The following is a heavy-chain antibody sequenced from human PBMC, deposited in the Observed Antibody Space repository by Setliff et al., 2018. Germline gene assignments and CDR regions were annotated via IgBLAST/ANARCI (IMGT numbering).Heavy chain of an antibody. D-gene: IGHD3-22*01. CDR1: GGSINSGSYY. J-gene: IGHJ3*02. V-gene: IGHV4-61*02. Sequence: SETLSLTCTVSGGSINSGSYYWSWIRQPAGKGLEWIGRIYSRGSTNYNPSLKSRVTVSLDASKNQLSLKLCSVTAADTAVYYCARDHYDYYDSRQAFDIWGQGTMVT. CDR2: IYSRGST. CDR3: ARDHYDYYDSRQAFDI.